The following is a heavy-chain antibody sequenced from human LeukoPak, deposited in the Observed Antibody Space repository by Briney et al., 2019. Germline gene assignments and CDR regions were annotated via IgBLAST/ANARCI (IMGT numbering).Heavy chain of an antibody. V-gene: IGHV3-7*01. CDR1: GFTFSSYW. J-gene: IGHJ4*02. Sequence: PGGSLRLSCAASGFTFSSYWMSWVRQAPGKGLEWVATIKQDASETHYVDSVKGRFTISRDNAKNSLCLHMDSLRAEDTAVYYCTRGWSPILWGQGTLVTVSS. CDR2: IKQDASET. CDR3: TRGWSPIL. D-gene: IGHD6-13*01.